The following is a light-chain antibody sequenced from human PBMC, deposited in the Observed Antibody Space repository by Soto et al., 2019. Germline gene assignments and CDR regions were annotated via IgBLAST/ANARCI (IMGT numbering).Light chain of an antibody. CDR2: DAS. V-gene: IGKV1-33*01. J-gene: IGKJ4*01. Sequence: IQMTKSPSSLSASVGDRVTITCQASQDISNYLNWYQQKPGKAPKLLIYDASNLETGVPSRFSGSGSGTDFTFTISSLQPEDIATYYCQQYDNLLTFGGGTKVEIK. CDR3: QQYDNLLT. CDR1: QDISNY.